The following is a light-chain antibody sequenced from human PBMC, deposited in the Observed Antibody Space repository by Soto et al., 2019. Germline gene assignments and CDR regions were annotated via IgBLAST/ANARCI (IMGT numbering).Light chain of an antibody. Sequence: QSAMTQPPSASGTPGQRVTISCSGSSSNIGSNTVNWYQQNPGTAPKLLIYSNNQRPSGVPDRFSGSKSGTSASLAISGLQSEDEADYYCAAWDDSLNGLVFGGGTKVTVL. CDR3: AAWDDSLNGLV. J-gene: IGLJ2*01. CDR1: SSNIGSNT. V-gene: IGLV1-44*01. CDR2: SNN.